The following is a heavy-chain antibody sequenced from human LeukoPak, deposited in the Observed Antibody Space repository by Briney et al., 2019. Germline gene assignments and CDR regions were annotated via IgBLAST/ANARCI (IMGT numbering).Heavy chain of an antibody. CDR1: GGAINSGANY. J-gene: IGHJ4*02. CDR2: IYYSGST. CDR3: ATGKSSVSRWYFDY. D-gene: IGHD6-19*01. Sequence: PSETLSLTCSVSGGAINSGANYWSWIRQPPGKGLEWIGYIYYSGSTNYNPSLKSRVTISVDTSKNQFSLKLSSVTAADTAVYYCATGKSSVSRWYFDYWGQGTLVTVSS. V-gene: IGHV4-61*08.